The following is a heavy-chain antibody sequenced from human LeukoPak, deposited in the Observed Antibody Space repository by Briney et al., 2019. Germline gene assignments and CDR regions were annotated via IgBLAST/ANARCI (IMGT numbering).Heavy chain of an antibody. CDR1: GGSISSGDYY. Sequence: PSGTLSLTCTVSGGSISSGDYYWSWIRQPPGKGLEWIGYIYYSGSTYYNPSLKSRVTISVDTSKNQFSLKLSSVTAADTAVYYCARRESRIRATPDAFDIWGQGTMVTVSS. CDR2: IYYSGST. CDR3: ARRESRIRATPDAFDI. D-gene: IGHD2-15*01. J-gene: IGHJ3*02. V-gene: IGHV4-30-4*01.